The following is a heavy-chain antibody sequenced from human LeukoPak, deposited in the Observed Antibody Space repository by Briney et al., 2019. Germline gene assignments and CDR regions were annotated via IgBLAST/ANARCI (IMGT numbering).Heavy chain of an antibody. CDR1: GFTFSTYA. J-gene: IGHJ4*02. CDR3: TRWGSTSCYDS. D-gene: IGHD2-2*01. CDR2: ISTDGFGK. V-gene: IGHV3-64*02. Sequence: GGSLRLSCAASGFTFSTYAMHWVRQAPGKGLEYISAISTDGFGKYYADSVRGRFTISRDNSKNMLYLQMGSLGPEDMTVYYCTRWGSTSCYDSWGQGTLVTVSS.